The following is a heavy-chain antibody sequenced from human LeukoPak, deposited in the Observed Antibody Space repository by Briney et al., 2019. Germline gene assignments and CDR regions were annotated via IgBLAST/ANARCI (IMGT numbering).Heavy chain of an antibody. Sequence: PGGSLRLSCAASGFTFSSYEMNWIRQAPGKGLEWVSFISTSSSYIYYVDSVKGRFTISRDNAKNSLYLQMNSLRAEDTAVYYCTRDEDFYSSSSDYWGQGTLVTVSS. CDR2: ISTSSSYI. D-gene: IGHD6-6*01. V-gene: IGHV3-21*01. CDR3: TRDEDFYSSSSDY. CDR1: GFTFSSYE. J-gene: IGHJ4*02.